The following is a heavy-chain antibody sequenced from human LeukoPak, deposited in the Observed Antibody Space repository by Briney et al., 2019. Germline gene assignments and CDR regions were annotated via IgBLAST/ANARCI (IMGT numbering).Heavy chain of an antibody. D-gene: IGHD3-10*01. CDR2: INHSGST. Sequence: SETLSLTRAVYGGSFCGYYWSWLRHPPGKGLEWIGEINHSGSTNYNPSLKSRVTISVDTSKNEYSLKLSSVTAADTAVYYCARGNGSGSYYPHWFDPWGQGTLVTVSS. CDR3: ARGNGSGSYYPHWFDP. CDR1: GGSFCGYY. J-gene: IGHJ5*02. V-gene: IGHV4-34*01.